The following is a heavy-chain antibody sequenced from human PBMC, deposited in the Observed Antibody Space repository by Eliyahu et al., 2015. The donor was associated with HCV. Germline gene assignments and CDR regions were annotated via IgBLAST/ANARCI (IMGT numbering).Heavy chain of an antibody. V-gene: IGHV3-53*01. D-gene: IGHD4-23*01. CDR2: IYXGGST. CDR1: GFTXSSNY. Sequence: EVQLVESGGGLIQPGGSLXLSCAASGFTXSSNYXSWVXQAPGKGLXWVSVIYXGGSTYYXDSVKGRFTISRDNSKNTLYLQMNSLRAEDTAVYYCATLQPLSASTDYGGKNWFDPWGQGTLVTVSS. J-gene: IGHJ5*02. CDR3: ATLQPLSASTDYGGKNWFDP.